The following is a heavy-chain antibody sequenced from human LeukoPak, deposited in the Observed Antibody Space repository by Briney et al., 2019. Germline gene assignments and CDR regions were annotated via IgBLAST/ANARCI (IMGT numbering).Heavy chain of an antibody. CDR3: ASGSLSGAVAGNRPAAFDI. Sequence: ASVKVSCKASGYTFTGYYMHWVRQAPEQGLEWMGWINPNSGGTNYAQKLQGRVTMTTDTSTSTAYMELRSLRSDDTAVDYCASGSLSGAVAGNRPAAFDIWGQGTMVTVSS. D-gene: IGHD6-19*01. V-gene: IGHV1-2*02. CDR2: INPNSGGT. J-gene: IGHJ3*02. CDR1: GYTFTGYY.